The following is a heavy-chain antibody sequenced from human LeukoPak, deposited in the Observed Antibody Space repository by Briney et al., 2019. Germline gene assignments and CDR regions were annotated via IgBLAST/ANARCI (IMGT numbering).Heavy chain of an antibody. J-gene: IGHJ4*02. CDR3: AKATGDLSGSLDY. CDR2: IWYDGSNK. V-gene: IGHV3-33*06. Sequence: GGSLRLSCAASGFTFSSYGMHWVRQAPGKGLEWVAVIWYDGSNKYYADSVKGRFTISRDNSKNTLYLQMNSLRAGDTAVYYCAKATGDLSGSLDYWGQGTLVTVSS. CDR1: GFTFSSYG. D-gene: IGHD7-27*01.